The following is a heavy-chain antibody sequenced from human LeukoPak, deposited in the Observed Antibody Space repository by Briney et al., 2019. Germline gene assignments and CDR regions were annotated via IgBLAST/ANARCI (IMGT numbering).Heavy chain of an antibody. CDR1: GGSISSGSYY. D-gene: IGHD4-17*01. J-gene: IGHJ6*03. Sequence: SETLSLTCTVSGGSISSGSYYSGWIRQPPGKGLEWIGSIYYSGSTYYNPSLKSRVTISVDTSKNQFSLKLSSVTAADTAVYYCARHRGVTTPCHYYYYMDVWGKGTTVTVSS. CDR2: IYYSGST. V-gene: IGHV4-39*01. CDR3: ARHRGVTTPCHYYYYMDV.